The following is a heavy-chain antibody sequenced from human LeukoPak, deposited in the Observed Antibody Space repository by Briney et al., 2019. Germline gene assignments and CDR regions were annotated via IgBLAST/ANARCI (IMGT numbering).Heavy chain of an antibody. Sequence: GGSLRLSCAASGFTFSSYNMNWVRQAPGKGLEWVSSITTSSTYIYYADSVKGRFTISRDNAKNSLYLQMNSLRAEDTAVYYCARDPYSGSYGDYYYYYMDVWGKGTTVTISS. D-gene: IGHD1-26*01. CDR1: GFTFSSYN. CDR2: ITTSSTYI. V-gene: IGHV3-21*01. CDR3: ARDPYSGSYGDYYYYYMDV. J-gene: IGHJ6*03.